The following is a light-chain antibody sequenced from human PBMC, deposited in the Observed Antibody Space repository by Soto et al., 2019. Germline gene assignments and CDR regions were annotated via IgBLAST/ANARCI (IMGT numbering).Light chain of an antibody. CDR2: GAS. J-gene: IGKJ1*01. CDR3: QQRQNWLWT. Sequence: EVVLTQSPATLSLSPGERATLSCRASQDINRNLAWYQEKPGQAPRLLIHGASNRATDIPARFSGSGSGTEYTLIISSLEPEDFAVYYCQQRQNWLWTFGQGTKVEFK. CDR1: QDINRN. V-gene: IGKV3-11*01.